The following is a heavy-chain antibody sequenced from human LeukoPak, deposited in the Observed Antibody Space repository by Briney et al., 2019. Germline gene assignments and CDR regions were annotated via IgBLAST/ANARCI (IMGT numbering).Heavy chain of an antibody. CDR1: GDSVSSNGVT. V-gene: IGHV6-1*01. D-gene: IGHD2-2*01. CDR3: ARRLTQYDCFDP. J-gene: IGHJ5*02. CDR2: TYYRSTWYN. Sequence: SQTLSLTCAISGDSVSSNGVTWNWIRQSPSRGLEWLGRTYYRSTWYNDYAVSVRGRITVNPDTSKNQFSLHLNSMTPEDTAVYYCARRLTQYDCFDPWGQGILVTVSS.